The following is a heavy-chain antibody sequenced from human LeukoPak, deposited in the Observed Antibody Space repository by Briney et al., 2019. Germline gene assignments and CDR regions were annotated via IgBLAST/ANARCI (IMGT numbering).Heavy chain of an antibody. Sequence: GGSLRLSCAAPGFTFISYAMSWVRQAPGRGLEWVSAISGSGGSTYYADSVKGRFTISRDNSKNTLYLQMNSLRAEDTAVYYCAKGRPIAARHFDYWGQGTLVTVSS. V-gene: IGHV3-23*01. CDR3: AKGRPIAARHFDY. CDR2: ISGSGGST. J-gene: IGHJ4*02. D-gene: IGHD6-6*01. CDR1: GFTFISYA.